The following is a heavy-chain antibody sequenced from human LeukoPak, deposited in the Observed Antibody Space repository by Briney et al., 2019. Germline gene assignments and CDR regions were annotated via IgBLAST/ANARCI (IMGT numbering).Heavy chain of an antibody. V-gene: IGHV4-39*07. CDR2: IYYSGST. CDR1: GGSISSSSYY. J-gene: IGHJ4*02. CDR3: ARDGLWFGEDFDY. D-gene: IGHD3-10*01. Sequence: SETLSLTCTVSGGSISSSSYYWGWIRQPPGKGLEWIGSIYYSGSTYYNPSLKSRVTISVDTSKNQFSLKLSSVTAADTAVYYCARDGLWFGEDFDYWGQGTLVTVSS.